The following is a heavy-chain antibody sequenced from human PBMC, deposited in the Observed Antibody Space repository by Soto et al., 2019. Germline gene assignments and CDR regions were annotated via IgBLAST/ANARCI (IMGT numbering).Heavy chain of an antibody. CDR2: MNPNRGNT. CDR3: ARERAAAGTGWFDP. V-gene: IGHV1-8*01. Sequence: QVRLVQSGAEVKKPGASVKVSCKASGYTFTSYEINWVRQATGQGLEWMGWMNPNRGNTGYAQKFKGRVTMTRNTSISTAYMELSSLRSEDTDVYYCARERAAAGTGWFDPWGQGTLVTVSS. J-gene: IGHJ5*02. D-gene: IGHD6-13*01. CDR1: GYTFTSYE.